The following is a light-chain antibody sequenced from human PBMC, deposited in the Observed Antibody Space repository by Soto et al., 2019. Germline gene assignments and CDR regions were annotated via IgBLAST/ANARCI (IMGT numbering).Light chain of an antibody. CDR3: QHYNNWPLT. CDR2: GAS. CDR1: QSVSSN. J-gene: IGKJ4*01. Sequence: EIVMPQSPATLSVSPGERATLSCRASQSVSSNLAWYQQKPGQAPRLLIYGASTRATGIPARFSGSGSGTEFTLTISSLQSEDCAVYYCQHYNNWPLTFGGGTKVEIK. V-gene: IGKV3-15*01.